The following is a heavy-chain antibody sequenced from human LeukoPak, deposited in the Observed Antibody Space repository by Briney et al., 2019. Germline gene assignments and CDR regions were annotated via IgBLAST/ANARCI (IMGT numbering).Heavy chain of an antibody. Sequence: PSETLSLTCTVSGGSISSSSYYWGWIRQPPGKGLEWIGSIYYSGSTYYNPSLKGRVTISVDTSKNQFSLKLSSVTAADTAVYYCARAAAGSVYWGQGTLVTVSS. V-gene: IGHV4-39*01. CDR2: IYYSGST. CDR3: ARAAAGSVY. J-gene: IGHJ4*02. D-gene: IGHD6-13*01. CDR1: GGSISSSSYY.